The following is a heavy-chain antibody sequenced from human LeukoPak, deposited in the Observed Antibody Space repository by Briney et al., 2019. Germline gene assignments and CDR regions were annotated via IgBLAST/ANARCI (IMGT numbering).Heavy chain of an antibody. D-gene: IGHD6-19*01. V-gene: IGHV4-59*08. CDR2: IYYSGST. J-gene: IGHJ4*02. CDR1: GGSISSYY. CDR3: ARGRHSIAVAATGFDY. Sequence: SETLSLTCTVSGGSISSYYWSWIRQPPGKGLEWIGYIYYSGSTNYIPSLESRVTISIDTSKNQFSLKLSSVTAADTAVYYCARGRHSIAVAATGFDYWGQGTLVTVSS.